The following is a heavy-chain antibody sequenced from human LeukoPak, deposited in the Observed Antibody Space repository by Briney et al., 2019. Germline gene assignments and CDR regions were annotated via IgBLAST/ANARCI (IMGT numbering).Heavy chain of an antibody. CDR1: GGSFSGYY. CDR2: INHSGST. Sequence: SETLSLTCAVYGGSFSGYYWSWIRQPPGKGLEWIGEINHSGSTNYNPSLKSRVTISVDTSKNQFSLKLSSVTAADTAVYYCARTTYYYDSSGNSDYWGQGTLVTVSS. CDR3: ARTTYYYDSSGNSDY. V-gene: IGHV4-34*01. J-gene: IGHJ4*02. D-gene: IGHD3-22*01.